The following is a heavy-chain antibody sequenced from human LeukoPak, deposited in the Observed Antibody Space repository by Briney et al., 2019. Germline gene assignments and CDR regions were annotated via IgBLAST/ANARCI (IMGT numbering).Heavy chain of an antibody. J-gene: IGHJ4*02. V-gene: IGHV5-51*01. Sequence: HGESLKISCKGSGYRFSSFWIGWVRQMPGKGLEWMGIIYPGDSDTRYSPSFQGQVTISADKSISTAYLQWSSLKASDTAIYYCARGSAYDSSGYYGAFDYWGQGTLVTVSS. CDR2: IYPGDSDT. D-gene: IGHD3-22*01. CDR1: GYRFSSFW. CDR3: ARGSAYDSSGYYGAFDY.